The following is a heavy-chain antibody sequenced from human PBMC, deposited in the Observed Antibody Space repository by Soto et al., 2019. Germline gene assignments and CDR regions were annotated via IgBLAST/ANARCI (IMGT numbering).Heavy chain of an antibody. J-gene: IGHJ6*02. V-gene: IGHV3-21*01. CDR2: ITSSTSSM. Sequence: EVQLVESGGGLVKPGGSLRLSCAASGFTFSSYTMNWVRQAPGKGLEWVSSITSSTSSMYYADSMKGRFTISRDNTKNSLYLQMDSLRAEDTAVYYCARASLISGYGMDVWGQGTTVTVSS. CDR3: ARASLISGYGMDV. D-gene: IGHD6-19*01. CDR1: GFTFSSYT.